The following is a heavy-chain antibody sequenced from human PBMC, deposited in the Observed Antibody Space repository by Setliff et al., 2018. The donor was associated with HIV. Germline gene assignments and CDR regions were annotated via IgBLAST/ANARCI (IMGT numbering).Heavy chain of an antibody. D-gene: IGHD6-19*01. J-gene: IGHJ6*02. CDR1: GGSISSSSYY. CDR2: IYYSGST. V-gene: IGHV4-39*01. Sequence: PSETLSLTCTVSGGSISSSSYYWGWIRQPPGKGLERIGSIYYSGSTYYNPSLKSRVTISVDTSKNQFSLKLSSVTAADTAVYYCAKTYSSGWCPPCYYYYYGMDVWGQGTTVTVSS. CDR3: AKTYSSGWCPPCYYYYYGMDV.